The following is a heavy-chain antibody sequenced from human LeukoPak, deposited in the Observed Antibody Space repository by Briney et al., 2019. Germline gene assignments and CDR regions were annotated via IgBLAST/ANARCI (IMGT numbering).Heavy chain of an antibody. CDR3: AKQLGYCSDGSCYFPY. CDR2: ISINGAYT. Sequence: GGSLRLSCAASGFTFSSSAMSWVRQAPGKGLEWVSAISINGAYTYYADSVQGRFTISRDNSKSTLCLQMNSLRAEDTAVYYCAKQLGYCSDGSCYFPYWGQGTLVTVSS. D-gene: IGHD2-15*01. V-gene: IGHV3-23*01. CDR1: GFTFSSSA. J-gene: IGHJ4*02.